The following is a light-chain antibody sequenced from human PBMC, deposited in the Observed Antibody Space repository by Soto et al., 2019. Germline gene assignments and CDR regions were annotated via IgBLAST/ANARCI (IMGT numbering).Light chain of an antibody. CDR1: QSVSGN. V-gene: IGKV3-15*01. CDR3: QQYNTWPPWT. Sequence: IVMTQSPATLSVSPGESVTLSCRASQSVSGNLAWYQQKPGQPPRLLMYGTSTRATGVPARFSGSGSGTEFTLTISSLQSEDFAVYHCQQYNTWPPWTFGHGTKVEIK. J-gene: IGKJ1*01. CDR2: GTS.